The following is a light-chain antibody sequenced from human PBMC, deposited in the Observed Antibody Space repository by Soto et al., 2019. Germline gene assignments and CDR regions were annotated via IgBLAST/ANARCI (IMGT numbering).Light chain of an antibody. V-gene: IGLV2-14*01. CDR3: SSCASSSTVI. CDR2: EVN. CDR1: SSDVGGYNC. Sequence: QSVLTQPASVSESPGQSITISCTGTSSDVGGYNCVSWYQQHPGKAPKLMIYEVNNRPSGVSNRFSGSKSGNTASLTISGLQAEDEADYYCSSCASSSTVIFAGGTKVTVL. J-gene: IGLJ2*01.